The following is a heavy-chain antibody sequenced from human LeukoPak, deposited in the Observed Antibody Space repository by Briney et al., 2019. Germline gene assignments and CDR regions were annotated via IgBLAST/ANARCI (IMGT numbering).Heavy chain of an antibody. V-gene: IGHV3-7*01. CDR3: AKDIPYFQSDY. J-gene: IGHJ4*02. CDR1: GFTFSNHW. D-gene: IGHD2-2*02. CDR2: IKQDGSEK. Sequence: GGSLRLSCAASGFTFSNHWMIWVRQAPGKGLEWVASIKQDGSEKQYVGSVRGRFTISRDNANNLLDLQMNSLTAEDTAVYYCAKDIPYFQSDYWGQGTLVTVSS.